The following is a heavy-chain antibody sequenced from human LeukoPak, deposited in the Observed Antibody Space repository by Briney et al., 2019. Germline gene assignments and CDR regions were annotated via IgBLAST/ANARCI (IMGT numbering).Heavy chain of an antibody. CDR2: ISYDGSNK. CDR1: GFTFSSYA. J-gene: IGHJ6*03. Sequence: SGGSLRLSCAASGFTFSSYAMHWVRQAPGKGLEWVAVISYDGSNKYYADSVKGRFTISRDNSKNTLYLQMNSLRAEDTAVYYCAREVWVVVVITRYYYMDVWGKGTTVTVSS. V-gene: IGHV3-30*04. CDR3: AREVWVVVVITRYYYMDV. D-gene: IGHD3-22*01.